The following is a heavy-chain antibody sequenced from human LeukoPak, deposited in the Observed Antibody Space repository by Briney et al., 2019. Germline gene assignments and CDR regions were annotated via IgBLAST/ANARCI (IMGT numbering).Heavy chain of an antibody. CDR2: IYYSGST. V-gene: IGHV4-30-4*08. CDR1: GGSISSGDYY. D-gene: IGHD2-21*01. Sequence: SETLSLTCTVSGGSISSGDYYWSWIRQPPGKGLEWIGYIYYSGSTYYNPSLKSRVTVSVDTSKNQFSLKLSSVTAADTAVYYCARDRAIGAFDIWGQGTMVTVSS. CDR3: ARDRAIGAFDI. J-gene: IGHJ3*02.